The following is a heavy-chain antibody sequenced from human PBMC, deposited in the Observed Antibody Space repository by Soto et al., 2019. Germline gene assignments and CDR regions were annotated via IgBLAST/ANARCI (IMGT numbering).Heavy chain of an antibody. D-gene: IGHD3-10*01. CDR2: ISVYNGNT. Sequence: QVQLVQSGAEVKKPGASVKVSCKASGYTFTSYGISWVRQAPGQGLEWMGWISVYNGNTNYAQKLQGRVTMTTDTSTSTSYMELRSLRSDATAVYYCESGWFGEFVYYFDYWGQGTLVTVSS. CDR1: GYTFTSYG. J-gene: IGHJ4*02. CDR3: ESGWFGEFVYYFDY. V-gene: IGHV1-18*01.